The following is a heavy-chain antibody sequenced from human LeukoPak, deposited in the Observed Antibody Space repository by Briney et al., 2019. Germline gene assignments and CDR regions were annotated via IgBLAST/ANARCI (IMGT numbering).Heavy chain of an antibody. Sequence: GGSLRLSCAASGFTFSSYAMSWVRQAPGKGLEWVSGINWNGGSTVYADSVKGRFTISRDNAKNSLYLQMNSLRAEDTALYYCARIGDPGIYSYYMDVWGKGTTVTVSS. V-gene: IGHV3-20*04. CDR2: INWNGGST. J-gene: IGHJ6*03. D-gene: IGHD2-21*02. CDR1: GFTFSSYA. CDR3: ARIGDPGIYSYYMDV.